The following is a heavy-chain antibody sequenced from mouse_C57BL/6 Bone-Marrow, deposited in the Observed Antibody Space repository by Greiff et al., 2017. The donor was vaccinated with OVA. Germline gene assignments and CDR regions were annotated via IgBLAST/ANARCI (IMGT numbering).Heavy chain of an antibody. J-gene: IGHJ2*01. CDR1: GFTFTSYG. CDR3: ARHGDYGSFFDC. V-gene: IGHV5-6*01. Sequence: EVQLVQSGGDLVKPGGSLKLSCAASGFTFTSYGMSWVRQTPDKRLEWVATISSGGSYTYYPDSVKGRFTISRDNAKNTLYMQMRSLKSEDTAMYYCARHGDYGSFFDCGGRGTALTVTS. D-gene: IGHD1-1*01. CDR2: ISSGGSYT.